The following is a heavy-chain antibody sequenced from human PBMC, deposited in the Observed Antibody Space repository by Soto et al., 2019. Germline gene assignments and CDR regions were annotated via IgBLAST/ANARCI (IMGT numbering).Heavy chain of an antibody. CDR3: ARAPPITIFGVVDFDY. D-gene: IGHD3-3*01. CDR2: ISAYNGNT. Sequence: ASVKVSCKASGYTFTSSGISWVRQAPGQGLEWMGWISAYNGNTNYAQKLQGRVTMTTDTSTSTAYMELRSLRSDDTAVYYCARAPPITIFGVVDFDYWGQGTLVTVSS. CDR1: GYTFTSSG. V-gene: IGHV1-18*01. J-gene: IGHJ4*02.